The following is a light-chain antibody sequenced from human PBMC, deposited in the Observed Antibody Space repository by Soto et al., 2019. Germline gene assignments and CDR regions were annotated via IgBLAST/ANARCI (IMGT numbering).Light chain of an antibody. CDR1: KLGDKY. CDR2: QDN. J-gene: IGLJ2*01. CDR3: QAWDSSTGGV. V-gene: IGLV3-1*01. Sequence: SYELTQPPSISVSPGQTASIACSGAKLGDKYTCWYQQKPGQSPVLVIYQDNKRPSGIPERFSGSNSGNTATLTINGTQAMDEADFYCQAWDSSTGGVFGGGTKLTVL.